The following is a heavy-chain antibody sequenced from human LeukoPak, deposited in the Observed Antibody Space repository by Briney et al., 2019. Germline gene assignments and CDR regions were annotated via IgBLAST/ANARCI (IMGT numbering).Heavy chain of an antibody. V-gene: IGHV3-23*01. Sequence: GGSLRLSCAVSGFTVSSSYMTWVRQAPGKGLQWVSAISDSGGGTFYADSVKGRFTISRDNSKNTLYLQMNSLRAENTAVYYCAKVGVGWVAFEYWGQGTLVTVSS. CDR2: ISDSGGGT. CDR3: AKVGVGWVAFEY. CDR1: GFTVSSSY. J-gene: IGHJ4*02. D-gene: IGHD3-16*01.